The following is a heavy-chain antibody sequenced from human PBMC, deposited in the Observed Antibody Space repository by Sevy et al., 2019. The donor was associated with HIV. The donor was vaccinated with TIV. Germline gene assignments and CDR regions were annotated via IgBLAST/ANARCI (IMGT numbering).Heavy chain of an antibody. CDR1: GYTFTSYD. D-gene: IGHD5-18*01. CDR2: MNPNSGNT. CDR3: ARGCPVTAMVRYYHYGMDV. Sequence: ASVKVSCKASGYTFTSYDINWVRQATGQGLEWMGWMNPNSGNTGYAQKFQGRVTMTRNTSISTAYMELSSLRSEDTAVYYCARGCPVTAMVRYYHYGMDVWGQGTTVTVSS. J-gene: IGHJ6*02. V-gene: IGHV1-8*01.